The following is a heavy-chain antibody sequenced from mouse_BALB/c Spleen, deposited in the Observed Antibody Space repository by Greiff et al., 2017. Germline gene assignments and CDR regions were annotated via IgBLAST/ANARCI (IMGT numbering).Heavy chain of an antibody. V-gene: IGHV5-6-5*01. D-gene: IGHD1-1*01. Sequence: DVKLVESGGGLVKPGGSLKLSCAASGFTFSSYAMSWVRQTPEKRLEWVASISSGGSTYYPDSVKGRFTISRDNARNILYLQMSSLRSEDTAMYYCAKGVTTVVATSYYAMDYWGQGTSVTVSS. CDR3: AKGVTTVVATSYYAMDY. CDR1: GFTFSSYA. J-gene: IGHJ4*01. CDR2: ISSGGST.